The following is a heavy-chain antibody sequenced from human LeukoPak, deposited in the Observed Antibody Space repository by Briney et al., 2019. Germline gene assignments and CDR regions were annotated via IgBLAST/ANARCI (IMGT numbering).Heavy chain of an antibody. CDR2: ISAYNGNT. D-gene: IGHD3-22*01. Sequence: SVKVSCKASGYTFTSYGISWVRQAPGQGLEWMGWISAYNGNTNYAQKFQGRVTMTRDTSISTAYMELSRLRSDDTAVYYCARPYYDSTQWFDPWGQGTLVTVSS. CDR3: ARPYYDSTQWFDP. V-gene: IGHV1-18*01. CDR1: GYTFTSYG. J-gene: IGHJ5*02.